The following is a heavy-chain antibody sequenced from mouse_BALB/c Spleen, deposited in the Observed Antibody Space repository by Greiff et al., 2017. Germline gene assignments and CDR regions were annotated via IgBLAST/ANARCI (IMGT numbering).Heavy chain of an antibody. CDR3: ARRGYGSSGGYAMDY. J-gene: IGHJ4*01. V-gene: IGHV5-17*02. CDR1: GFTFSSFG. D-gene: IGHD1-1*01. Sequence: EVQLVESGGGLVQPGGSRKLSCAASGFTFSSFGMHWVRQAPEKGLEWVAYISSGSSTIYYADTVKGRFTISRDNPKNTLFLQMTSLRSEDTAMYYCARRGYGSSGGYAMDYWGQGTSVTVSS. CDR2: ISSGSSTI.